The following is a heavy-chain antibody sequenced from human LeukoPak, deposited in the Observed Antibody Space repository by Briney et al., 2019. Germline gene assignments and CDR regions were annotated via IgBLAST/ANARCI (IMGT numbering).Heavy chain of an antibody. CDR2: ISYDGSNK. Sequence: GRSLRLSCAASGFTFSSYAMHWVRQAPGKGLEWVAVISYDGSNKYYADSVKGRFTISRDNFKNTLYLQMNSLRAEDTAVYYCARESDDYGDYVFDYWGQGTLVTVSS. CDR3: ARESDDYGDYVFDY. V-gene: IGHV3-30-3*01. J-gene: IGHJ4*02. D-gene: IGHD4-17*01. CDR1: GFTFSSYA.